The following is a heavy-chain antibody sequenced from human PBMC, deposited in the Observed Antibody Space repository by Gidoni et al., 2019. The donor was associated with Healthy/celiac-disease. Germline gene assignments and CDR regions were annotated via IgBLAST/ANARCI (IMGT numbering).Heavy chain of an antibody. CDR1: GGSISRGSYY. CDR2: IYTSGST. Sequence: QVQLQESGPGLVKPSQTPSLTCTLSGGSISRGSYYWSWLRQPAGKGLGWIGRIYTSGSTNYNPSLKRRVTISVDTSKNQFSLKLSSVTPADTAVYYCARAQYYYDSSGYFSGYYYGMDVWGQGTTVTVSS. V-gene: IGHV4-61*02. J-gene: IGHJ6*02. CDR3: ARAQYYYDSSGYFSGYYYGMDV. D-gene: IGHD3-22*01.